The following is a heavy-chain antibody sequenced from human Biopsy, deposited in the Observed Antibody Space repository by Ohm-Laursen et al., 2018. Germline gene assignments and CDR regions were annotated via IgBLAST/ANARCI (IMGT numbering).Heavy chain of an antibody. J-gene: IGHJ3*02. CDR3: ARVFGGAYYSYAFDI. CDR2: ITADEK. CDR1: DYTFYRYG. Sequence: ASVKVSCKASDYTFYRYGITWVRRAPGQGLEWMGWITADEKNSAPKFQGRVTMTTDMSTSTAYMELRGLKSDDTAVYYCARVFGGAYYSYAFDIWGQGTLVSVSS. D-gene: IGHD1-26*01. V-gene: IGHV1-18*04.